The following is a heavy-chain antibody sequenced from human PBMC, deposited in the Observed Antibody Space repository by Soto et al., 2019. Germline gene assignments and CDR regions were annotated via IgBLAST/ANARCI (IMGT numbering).Heavy chain of an antibody. V-gene: IGHV3-30*18. CDR2: ISNDGSNK. CDR3: AKGFRNYWASDY. Sequence: QVHLVESGGGMVQPGRSLRLSCAASGFSFSTYGMHWVRQAPGKGLEWVAFISNDGSNKYYADSVKGRFTISRDNSKNTLYLQMNSLRAEDTAVYYCAKGFRNYWASDYWGQGTLVTVSS. D-gene: IGHD1-7*01. CDR1: GFSFSTYG. J-gene: IGHJ4*02.